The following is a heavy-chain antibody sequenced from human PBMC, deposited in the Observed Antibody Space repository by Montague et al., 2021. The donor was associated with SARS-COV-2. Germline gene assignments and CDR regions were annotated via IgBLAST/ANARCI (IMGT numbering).Heavy chain of an antibody. J-gene: IGHJ3*02. CDR2: TYYRSKWDS. D-gene: IGHD3-9*01. V-gene: IGHV6-1*01. CDR3: ASSGITLTGLDAFDI. Sequence: CAISGDSVSNKSVAWNWIRQSPLGGLELLGRTYYRSKWDSDYAEXVKRRLVITPDTSKNQVSLQLNSVIPEDTAVYFCASSGITLTGLDAFDIWGQGTMVTVSS. CDR1: GDSVSNKSVA.